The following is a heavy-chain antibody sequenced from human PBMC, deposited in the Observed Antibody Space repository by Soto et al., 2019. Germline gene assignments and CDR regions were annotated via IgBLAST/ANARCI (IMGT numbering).Heavy chain of an antibody. CDR3: ARGVKYSSSWEGWFDP. D-gene: IGHD6-6*01. Sequence: SVKVSCKASGGTFSSYAISWVRQAPGQGLEWMGGIIPIFGTANYAQKFQGRVTITADESTSTAYMELSSLRSEDTAVYYCARGVKYSSSWEGWFDPWGQGTLVTVSS. J-gene: IGHJ5*02. V-gene: IGHV1-69*13. CDR2: IIPIFGTA. CDR1: GGTFSSYA.